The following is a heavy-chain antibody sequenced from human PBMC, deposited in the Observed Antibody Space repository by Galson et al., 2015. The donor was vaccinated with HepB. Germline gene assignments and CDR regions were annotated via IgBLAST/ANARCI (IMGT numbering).Heavy chain of an antibody. D-gene: IGHD3-16*01. CDR2: INGRGSTR. CDR3: VKEGAWFGGDWFDP. Sequence: SPRLSCAGSGFIFRHHAMAWIRQAPGKGLEWVSGINGRGSTRSYSDAVKGRFSISRDNSKDTVFLQMDNLRPEDTAVYYCVKEGAWFGGDWFDPWGQGALVTVS. J-gene: IGHJ5*02. V-gene: IGHV3-23*01. CDR1: GFIFRHHA.